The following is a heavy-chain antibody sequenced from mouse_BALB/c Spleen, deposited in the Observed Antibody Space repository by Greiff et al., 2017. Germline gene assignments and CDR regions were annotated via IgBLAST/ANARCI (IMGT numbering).Heavy chain of an antibody. D-gene: IGHD2-1*01. V-gene: IGHV2-9-2*01. CDR1: GFSLTSYD. CDR2: IWTGGGT. CDR3: VRDHGNYRYWYFDV. J-gene: IGHJ1*01. Sequence: VQVVESGPGLVAPSQSLSITCTVSGFSLTSYDISWIRQPPGKGLEWLGVIWTGGGTNYNSAFMSRLSISKDNSKSQVFLKMNSLQTDDTAIYYCVRDHGNYRYWYFDVWGAGTTVTVSS.